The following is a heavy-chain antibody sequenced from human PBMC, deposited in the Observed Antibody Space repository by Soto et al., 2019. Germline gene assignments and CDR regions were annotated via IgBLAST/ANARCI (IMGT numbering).Heavy chain of an antibody. Sequence: QVQLVQSGAEMKKPGSSVKVSCKASGGTFSSYAISWVRQAPGQGLEWMGGIIPIFGTANYAQKFQGRVTITADKSTSTAYMELSSLRSEDTAVYCCARDSGYSYGQDYYYYYGMDVWGQVTTVTVSS. D-gene: IGHD5-18*01. CDR3: ARDSGYSYGQDYYYYYGMDV. J-gene: IGHJ6*02. CDR2: IIPIFGTA. CDR1: GGTFSSYA. V-gene: IGHV1-69*06.